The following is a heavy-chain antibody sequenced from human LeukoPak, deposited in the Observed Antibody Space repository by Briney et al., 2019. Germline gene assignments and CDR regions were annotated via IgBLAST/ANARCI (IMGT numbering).Heavy chain of an antibody. V-gene: IGHV1-18*01. CDR2: IVVYDGDA. J-gene: IGHJ4*02. Sequence: GASVKVSCKASGYTFTSFGISWVRQAPGRGLEWMGWIVVYDGDANYAQKFQGRVTMTTDTSTNTAYMELRSLRSDDTAVYYCAVIRLGDLSLIDYWGQGTLVTVST. D-gene: IGHD3-16*02. CDR1: GYTFTSFG. CDR3: AVIRLGDLSLIDY.